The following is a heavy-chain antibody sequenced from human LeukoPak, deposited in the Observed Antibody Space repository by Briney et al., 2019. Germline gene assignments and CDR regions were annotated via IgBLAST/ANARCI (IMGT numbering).Heavy chain of an antibody. CDR1: GYTFINYD. CDR2: MNSNSGNT. V-gene: IGHV1-8*01. CDR3: TRGRGGTIVRGYMDY. D-gene: IGHD3-10*01. J-gene: IGHJ4*02. Sequence: GASVKVSCKASGYTFINYDSMWVRQATGQGLEWMGWMNSNSGNTGYAQKFQGRVTMTRDTSMSTAYMELSSLRFEDTAVYYCTRGRGGTIVRGYMDYWGQGTLVTVSS.